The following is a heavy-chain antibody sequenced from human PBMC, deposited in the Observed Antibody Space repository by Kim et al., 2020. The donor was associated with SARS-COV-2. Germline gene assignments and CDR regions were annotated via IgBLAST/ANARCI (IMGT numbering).Heavy chain of an antibody. D-gene: IGHD3-16*01. CDR2: INTNTGNP. CDR3: ARDRGLHLGSPPVSSRIDY. CDR1: GYTFTSYA. Sequence: ASVKVSCKASGYTFTSYAMNWVRQAPGQGLEWMGWINTNTGNPTYAQGFTGRFVFSLDTSVSTAYLQISSLKAEYTAVYYCARDRGLHLGSPPVSSRIDYWGQGTLVTVSS. V-gene: IGHV7-4-1*02. J-gene: IGHJ4*02.